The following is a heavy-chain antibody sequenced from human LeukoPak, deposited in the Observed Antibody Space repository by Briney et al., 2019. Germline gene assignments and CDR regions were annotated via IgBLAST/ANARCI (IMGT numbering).Heavy chain of an antibody. CDR2: IYFSRGT. CDR3: ARQTGSGLFSLP. V-gene: IGHV4-39*01. J-gene: IGHJ4*02. D-gene: IGHD3-10*01. Sequence: SETLSLTCTVSGDSISSSNCYWGWIRQPPGKGLEWIGSIYFSRGTYYNASLKSRVTISVDTSKNQFSLKLSPVTAADTAVYYCARQTGSGLFSLPGGQGTLVTVSS. CDR1: GDSISSSNCY.